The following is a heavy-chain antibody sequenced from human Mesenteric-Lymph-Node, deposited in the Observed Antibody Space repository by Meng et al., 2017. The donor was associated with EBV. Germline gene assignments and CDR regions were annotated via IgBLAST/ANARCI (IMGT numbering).Heavy chain of an antibody. CDR3: ARVDCSGGSCYPDY. D-gene: IGHD2-15*01. Sequence: QVRLVQSGAEVKKPGASVKVSCKASGYTFTANYMHWVRQAPGQGLEWMGIMNPSVGSASYAQKFQDRVTMTRDTSTTTVYMELNSLRSEDTAVYYCARVDCSGGSCYPDYWGQGTLVTVSS. CDR1: GYTFTANY. J-gene: IGHJ4*02. CDR2: MNPSVGSA. V-gene: IGHV1-46*01.